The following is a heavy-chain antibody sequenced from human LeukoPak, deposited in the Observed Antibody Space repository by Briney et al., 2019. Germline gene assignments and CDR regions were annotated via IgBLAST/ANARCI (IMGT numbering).Heavy chain of an antibody. J-gene: IGHJ5*02. V-gene: IGHV4-39*02. CDR3: AREEGLLLWFGELLYNWFDP. CDR1: GGSISSSSYY. Sequence: SETLSLTCTVSGGSISSSSYYWGWIRQPPGKGLEWIGSIYYSGSTYYNPSLKSRVTISVDTSKNQFSLKLSSVTAADTAVYYCAREEGLLLWFGELLYNWFDPWGQGTLVTVSP. D-gene: IGHD3-10*01. CDR2: IYYSGST.